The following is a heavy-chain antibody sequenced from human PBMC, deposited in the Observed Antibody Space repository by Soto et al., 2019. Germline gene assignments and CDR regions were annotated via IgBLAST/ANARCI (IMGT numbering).Heavy chain of an antibody. Sequence: QVQLVQSGAEVKKPGSSVKVSCRASGHTSNSYVIMWVRQAPGQGLEWLGGVIPLLGSVAYEQNVRVRVNISPDKSTSTAYMEMTNLRYDDTAVYYCAGFGYSNGYAYWGQGTQVTVSS. CDR1: GHTSNSYV. CDR2: VIPLLGSV. CDR3: AGFGYSNGYAY. D-gene: IGHD5-12*01. V-gene: IGHV1-69*06. J-gene: IGHJ4*02.